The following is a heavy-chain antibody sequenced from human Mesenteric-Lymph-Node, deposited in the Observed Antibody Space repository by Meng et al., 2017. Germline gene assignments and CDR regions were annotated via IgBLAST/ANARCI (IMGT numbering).Heavy chain of an antibody. Sequence: ASVNVSCKASGYTFTSYAMHWVRQAPGQRLEWMGWINAGNGNTKYSQKFQGRVTITRDTSASTAYMELSSLRSEDTAVYYCARDKLARYFDWLPLGFDYWGQGTLVTVSS. D-gene: IGHD3-9*01. V-gene: IGHV1-3*01. CDR3: ARDKLARYFDWLPLGFDY. J-gene: IGHJ4*02. CDR2: INAGNGNT. CDR1: GYTFTSYA.